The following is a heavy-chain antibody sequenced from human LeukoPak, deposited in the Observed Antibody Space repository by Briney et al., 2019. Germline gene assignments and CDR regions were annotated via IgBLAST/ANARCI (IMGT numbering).Heavy chain of an antibody. Sequence: PGGSLRLSCAASGFTFSYAWMSWVRQAPGKGLEWVGRIKRKTDGGTTDSAAPVKGRFTISRDDSKNTLYLQMNSLKTEDTAVYYCARDARGGFGELLSDYYFDYWGQGTLVTVSS. CDR2: IKRKTDGGTT. V-gene: IGHV3-15*01. J-gene: IGHJ4*02. D-gene: IGHD3-10*01. CDR3: ARDARGGFGELLSDYYFDY. CDR1: GFTFSYAW.